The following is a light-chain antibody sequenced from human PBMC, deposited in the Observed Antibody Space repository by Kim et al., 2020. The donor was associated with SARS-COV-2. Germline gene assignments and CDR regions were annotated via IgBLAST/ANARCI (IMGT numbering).Light chain of an antibody. CDR3: LQHNTYPIT. V-gene: IGKV1-17*01. J-gene: IGKJ5*01. Sequence: DIQMTQSPSSLSASVGDRVTITCRASQDIRNDLGWYQQNPGRAPKRLIYGASSLQSGFPSRFSGSGSGTEFTLTISSVQPEDFATYFCLQHNTYPITFGQGKRLEIK. CDR1: QDIRND. CDR2: GAS.